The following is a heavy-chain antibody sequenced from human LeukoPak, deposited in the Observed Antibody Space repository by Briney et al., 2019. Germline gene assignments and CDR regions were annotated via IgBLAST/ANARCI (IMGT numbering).Heavy chain of an antibody. Sequence: GESLKISCEGSGYNFTIYRIAWVRQMPGKGLECMGIISPGDSAPTYSPSFQGQVTISADKSISTAYLQWSSLKASDTAMYYCARGQTDAFDIWGQGTMVTVSS. J-gene: IGHJ3*02. CDR3: ARGQTDAFDI. CDR1: GYNFTIYR. V-gene: IGHV5-51*01. CDR2: ISPGDSAP.